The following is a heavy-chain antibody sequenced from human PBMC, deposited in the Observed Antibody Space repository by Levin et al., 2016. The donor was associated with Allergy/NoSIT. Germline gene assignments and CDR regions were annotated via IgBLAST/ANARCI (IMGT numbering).Heavy chain of an antibody. D-gene: IGHD6-19*01. Sequence: SETLSLTCTVSGGSVSSGSYYWSWIRQPPGKGLEWIGYIYYSGSTNYNPSLKSRVTISVDTSKNQFSLKLSSVTAADTAVYYCARDRGWGQWLEFYGMDVWGQGTTVTVSS. J-gene: IGHJ6*02. CDR1: GGSVSSGSYY. CDR3: ARDRGWGQWLEFYGMDV. V-gene: IGHV4-61*01. CDR2: IYYSGST.